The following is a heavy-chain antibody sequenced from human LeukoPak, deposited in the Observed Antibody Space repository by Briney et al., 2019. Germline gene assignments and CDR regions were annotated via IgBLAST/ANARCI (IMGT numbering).Heavy chain of an antibody. CDR2: IYSGGST. CDR1: GFTVSSNY. Sequence: GGSLRLSCAASGFTVSSNYMSWVRQAPGKGLEWVSVIYSGGSTYYADSVKGRFTISRDNSKNKLSLQMNTLRAEDTAVYYCARGGDSSGYYPEYFDYWGQGTLVTVSS. V-gene: IGHV3-66*01. J-gene: IGHJ4*02. CDR3: ARGGDSSGYYPEYFDY. D-gene: IGHD3-22*01.